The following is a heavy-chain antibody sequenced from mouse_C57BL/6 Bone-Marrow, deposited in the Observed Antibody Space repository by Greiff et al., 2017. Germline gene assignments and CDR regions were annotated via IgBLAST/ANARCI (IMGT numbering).Heavy chain of an antibody. Sequence: EVQVVESGGDLVKPGGSQKLSCAASGFTFSSYGMSWVRQTPDKRLEWVATISSGGSYTYYPDSVKGRFTVSRDNAKNTLYLQMSSLKSEDTAMYYCARQPYWGQGTLVTVSA. J-gene: IGHJ3*01. CDR1: GFTFSSYG. V-gene: IGHV5-6*01. CDR2: ISSGGSYT. CDR3: ARQPY.